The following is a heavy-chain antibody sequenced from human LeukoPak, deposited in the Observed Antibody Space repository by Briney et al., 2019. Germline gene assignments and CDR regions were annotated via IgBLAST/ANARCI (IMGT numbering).Heavy chain of an antibody. V-gene: IGHV3-21*01. CDR3: TRSMLIVVIYDAFGI. D-gene: IGHD3-16*02. Sequence: ETLSLTCTVSGGSISSSSYYWGWIRQPPGKGLEWVSSISSNSYYKYYADSPKGRFTISRDNAKNSLYLQINSLRAEDTAVYYCTRSMLIVVIYDAFGIWGLGTMVTVSS. J-gene: IGHJ3*02. CDR1: GGSISSSS. CDR2: ISSNSYYK.